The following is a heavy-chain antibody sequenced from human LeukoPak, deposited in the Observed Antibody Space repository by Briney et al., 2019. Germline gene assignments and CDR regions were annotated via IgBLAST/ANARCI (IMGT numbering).Heavy chain of an antibody. CDR1: GYTLTELS. V-gene: IGHV1-24*01. J-gene: IGHJ3*02. D-gene: IGHD1-1*01. CDR2: FDPEDGET. CDR3: ATVNPTLERTDDAFDI. Sequence: ASVTVSCKVSGYTLTELSMHWVRQAPGKGLEWMGGFDPEDGETIYAQKFQGRVTMTEDTSTDTAYMELSSLRSEDTAVYYCATVNPTLERTDDAFDIWGQGTMVTVSS.